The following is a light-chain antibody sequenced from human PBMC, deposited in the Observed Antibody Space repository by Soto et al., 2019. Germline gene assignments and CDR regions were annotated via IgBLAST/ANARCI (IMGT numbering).Light chain of an antibody. Sequence: EVVMTQSPATLSVSPGGRASLSCRASQSVSSNLAWYQKKPGQAPRLLIYGASTRATGIPARFSGSGSGTEFTLTISSLQSEDFAVYYCQQYNNWPPITFGQGTRLEIK. CDR3: QQYNNWPPIT. J-gene: IGKJ5*01. CDR1: QSVSSN. V-gene: IGKV3-15*01. CDR2: GAS.